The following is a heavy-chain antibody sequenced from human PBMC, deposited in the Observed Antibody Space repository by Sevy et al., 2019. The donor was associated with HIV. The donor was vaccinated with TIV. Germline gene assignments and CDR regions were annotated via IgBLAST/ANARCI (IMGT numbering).Heavy chain of an antibody. V-gene: IGHV3-33*08. CDR3: AREQNRHGAFDN. Sequence: GGSLRLSCAASGFTFNMYGMHWVRQAPGKGLEWVGQIWYDGSIKKYADSVKGRFTISRDNSKRTLYLQMNSLRGEDTAVYFSAREQNRHGAFDNWGQGTLVTVSS. J-gene: IGHJ4*02. CDR2: IWYDGSIK. CDR1: GFTFNMYG. D-gene: IGHD4-17*01.